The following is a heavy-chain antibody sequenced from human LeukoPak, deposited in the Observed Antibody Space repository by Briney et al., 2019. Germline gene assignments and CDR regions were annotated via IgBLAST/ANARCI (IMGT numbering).Heavy chain of an antibody. D-gene: IGHD5-24*01. J-gene: IGHJ4*02. Sequence: PGGSLRLSCAVSGFTFSAYGMHWVRQAPGKGLEWVAVISSDGSYQAYADSAKGRFTVFRDSSKNTLYLQLNSLRPEDTGLYYCARERRRDGYNYKDYWGQGTQVSVSS. CDR3: ARERRRDGYNYKDY. V-gene: IGHV3-30*04. CDR1: GFTFSAYG. CDR2: ISSDGSYQ.